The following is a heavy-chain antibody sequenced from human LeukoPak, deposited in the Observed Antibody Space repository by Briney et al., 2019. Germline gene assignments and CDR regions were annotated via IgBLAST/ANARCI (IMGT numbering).Heavy chain of an antibody. CDR1: GYTFTTYD. D-gene: IGHD6-19*01. CDR2: MNPNSGNT. V-gene: IGHV1-8*01. Sequence: APVKVSCKASGYTFTTYDINWVRQATGQGLEWMGWMNPNSGNTGYAQKFQGRVTMTRNTSISTAYMELNSLRSEDTAVYYCARGRGSGHKENWFDPWGQGTLVTVSS. J-gene: IGHJ5*02. CDR3: ARGRGSGHKENWFDP.